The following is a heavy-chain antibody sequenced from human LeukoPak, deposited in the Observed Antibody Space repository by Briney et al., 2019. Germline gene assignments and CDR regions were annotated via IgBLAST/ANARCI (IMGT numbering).Heavy chain of an antibody. CDR2: IRGVGRAT. V-gene: IGHV3-74*03. D-gene: IGHD6-19*01. CDR1: GFIFTDYW. J-gene: IGHJ4*02. CDR3: ARFYFPEEHDRAWYEAH. Sequence: GGSMRLSCAASGFIFTDYWMHWVRQAPGKELVWVARIRGVGRATTYADSVKGRFTISRDNAMNTVFLQMKSLRADDTGTYYCARFYFPEEHDRAWYEAHWGQGVLVTVSS.